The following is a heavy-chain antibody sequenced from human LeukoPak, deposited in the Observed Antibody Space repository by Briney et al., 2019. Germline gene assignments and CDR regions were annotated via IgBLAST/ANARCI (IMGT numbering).Heavy chain of an antibody. CDR1: GFTFSSHA. D-gene: IGHD2-8*02. J-gene: IGHJ6*02. CDR3: AKLLVTMWPMWGLDV. Sequence: SGGSLRLSCAVSGFTFSSHAMNWVRQAPGKGLEWIAGINIRSTGTYYADFVKGRFTISRDDSKNTLYLQMNTLSVEDTAVYYCAKLLVTMWPMWGLDVWGQGTTVTVSS. CDR2: INIRSTGT. V-gene: IGHV3-23*01.